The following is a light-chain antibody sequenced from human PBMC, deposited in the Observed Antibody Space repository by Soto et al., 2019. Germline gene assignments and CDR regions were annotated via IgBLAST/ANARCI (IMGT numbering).Light chain of an antibody. CDR1: QSVSSN. CDR2: GAS. Sequence: ERVMTQSPATLSVPPGERATLSCRASQSVSSNLAWYQQKPGQAPRLFIYGASTRATAVPPRFSGSGSGTEFTLTISSLQSEDFAVYYCQQYDSWPITFGQGTRLEI. J-gene: IGKJ5*01. V-gene: IGKV3-15*01. CDR3: QQYDSWPIT.